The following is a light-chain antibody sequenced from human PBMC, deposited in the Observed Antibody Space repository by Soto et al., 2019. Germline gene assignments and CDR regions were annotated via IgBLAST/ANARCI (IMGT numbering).Light chain of an antibody. V-gene: IGLV1-40*01. CDR3: QSYDSSLSGSYVV. CDR1: SSNIGAGYD. CDR2: GNS. Sequence: QSVLTQPPSVSGAPGQRVTISCPGSSSNIGAGYDVHWYQQLPGTAPKLLIYGNSNRPSGVPDRFSGSKSGTSASLAITGLQAEDEADYYCQSYDSSLSGSYVVFGGGTQLTVL. J-gene: IGLJ2*01.